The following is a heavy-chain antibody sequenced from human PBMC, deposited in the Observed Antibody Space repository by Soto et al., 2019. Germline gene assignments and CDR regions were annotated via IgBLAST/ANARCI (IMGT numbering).Heavy chain of an antibody. J-gene: IGHJ4*02. CDR2: ISQSGNT. D-gene: IGHD6-25*01. CDR1: SGSFIGYY. V-gene: IGHV4-34*01. CDR3: ARAPKVSGASQTRPDF. Sequence: SLTSSTHSGSFIGYYLSLTREPPGNEQEWIGEISQSGNTNYSPSLKSRVSISIDTSKKQFSLNLASVSAADTAVYYCARAPKVSGASQTRPDFWGQGTLVTVSS.